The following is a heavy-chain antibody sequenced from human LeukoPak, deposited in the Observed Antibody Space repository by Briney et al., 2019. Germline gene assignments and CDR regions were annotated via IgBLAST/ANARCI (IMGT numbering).Heavy chain of an antibody. Sequence: PGGSLRPSCAASGFTFSSYAMSWVRQAPGKGLESVSAISGSGGSTYYADSVKGRFTISRDNSKNTLYLQMNSLRAEDTAVYYCAKDRNYGSGSYYTYYFDYWGQGTLVTVSS. CDR3: AKDRNYGSGSYYTYYFDY. V-gene: IGHV3-23*01. J-gene: IGHJ4*02. CDR1: GFTFSSYA. D-gene: IGHD3-10*01. CDR2: ISGSGGST.